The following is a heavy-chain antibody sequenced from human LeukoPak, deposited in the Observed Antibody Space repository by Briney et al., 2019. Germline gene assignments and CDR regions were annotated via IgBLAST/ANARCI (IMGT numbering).Heavy chain of an antibody. V-gene: IGHV5-51*01. CDR3: ARAVKGTVSGLWYFDL. Sequence: GESLKISCQGSGYDFTNYWIAWVRQMPGKGLEWMGTIYPGDSNTRYSPSFQGHVSIAADKSNSTAFLQWGSLKASDSAIYLCARAVKGTVSGLWYFDLWGRGTLVTVSS. D-gene: IGHD4-17*01. CDR1: GYDFTNYW. J-gene: IGHJ2*01. CDR2: IYPGDSNT.